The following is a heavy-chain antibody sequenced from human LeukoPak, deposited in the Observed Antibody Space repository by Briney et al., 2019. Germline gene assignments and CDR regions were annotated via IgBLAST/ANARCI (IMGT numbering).Heavy chain of an antibody. CDR2: INPKTGDT. Sequence: ASVKVSCKASGYTFSDYYMNWVRQAPGQGLEWMGRINPKTGDTYYAQKFQGRVTMTRDTSISTAYMELTRLTSDDTAVFYCARGRTYFDWKDAFDIWGQGTKVTVSS. V-gene: IGHV1-2*06. J-gene: IGHJ3*02. CDR1: GYTFSDYY. D-gene: IGHD3-9*01. CDR3: ARGRTYFDWKDAFDI.